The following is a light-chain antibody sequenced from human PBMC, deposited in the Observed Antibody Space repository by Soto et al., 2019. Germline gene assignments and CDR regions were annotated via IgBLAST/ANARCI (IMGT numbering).Light chain of an antibody. CDR1: QTISTW. CDR3: QQYENLPT. J-gene: IGKJ5*01. Sequence: DIQVTQSPPTLSASIGDRVTITCRASQTISTWMAWYQQKPGKAPKLLVYDASTLQSGVASRFSGSGSGTDFTLTISSLQPEDIATYYCQQYENLPTFGQGTRLEI. V-gene: IGKV1-5*01. CDR2: DAS.